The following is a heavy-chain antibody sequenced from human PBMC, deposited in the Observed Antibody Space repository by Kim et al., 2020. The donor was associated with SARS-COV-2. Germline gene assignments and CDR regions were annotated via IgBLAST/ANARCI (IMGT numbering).Heavy chain of an antibody. V-gene: IGHV3-7*01. CDR3: TRVFGAYDFSAY. Sequence: GGSLRLSCAASEFYITNYWMNWVRQAPGKGLEWVAYIKTAGSKQLYADSVKGRFTISRDNAKNSLYLQMNSLRVEDTAIYYCTRVFGAYDFSAYWGQGTLVTVSS. CDR1: EFYITNYW. D-gene: IGHD3-3*01. J-gene: IGHJ4*02. CDR2: IKTAGSKQ.